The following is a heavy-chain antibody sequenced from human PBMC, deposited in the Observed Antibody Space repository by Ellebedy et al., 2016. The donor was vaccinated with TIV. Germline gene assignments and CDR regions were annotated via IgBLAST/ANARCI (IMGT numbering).Heavy chain of an antibody. V-gene: IGHV3-23*01. CDR3: ANLPAAYNWNNPDDS. J-gene: IGHJ5*01. D-gene: IGHD1/OR15-1a*01. CDR1: GISLRSYA. CDR2: IGRTGRIT. Sequence: GESLKISCAASGISLRSYAMSWVRQAPGKGLEWVSTIGRTGRITYYRASVKGSFTFSRDTSRNTLYLQMSSRRAEDTAVYYCANLPAAYNWNNPDDSWGQGTRVTVSS.